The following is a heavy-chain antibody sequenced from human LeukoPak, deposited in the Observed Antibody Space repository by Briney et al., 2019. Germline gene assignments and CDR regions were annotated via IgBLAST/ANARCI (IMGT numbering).Heavy chain of an antibody. CDR1: GYTFSGFY. J-gene: IGHJ3*02. CDR2: INPNSGVT. Sequence: ASVKVSCKASGYTFSGFYIHWVRQAPGQGLEWMGWINPNSGVTNYAQKLQGRVTMTTDTSTSTAYMELRSLRSDDTAVYYCARKGSWAAFDIWGQGTMVTVSS. V-gene: IGHV1-2*02. CDR3: ARKGSWAAFDI.